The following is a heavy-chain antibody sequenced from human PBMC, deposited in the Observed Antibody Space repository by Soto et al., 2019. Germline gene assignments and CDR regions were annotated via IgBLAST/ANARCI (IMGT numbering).Heavy chain of an antibody. J-gene: IGHJ6*02. Sequence: TLALTCTVSVGTISSGHYYWSWIRQHPGKGLEWIGYIYYSGNTYYNPSLKSRVSISVDTSNKEFSLKLRSVTAADTAVYYCARDRYSNSNYYYYGMDVWGQGTTVTVSS. CDR3: ARDRYSNSNYYYYGMDV. CDR2: IYYSGNT. V-gene: IGHV4-31*03. D-gene: IGHD6-6*01. CDR1: VGTISSGHYY.